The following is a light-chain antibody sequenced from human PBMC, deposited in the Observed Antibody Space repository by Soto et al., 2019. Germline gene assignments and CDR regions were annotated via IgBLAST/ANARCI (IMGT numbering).Light chain of an antibody. V-gene: IGKV1-39*01. CDR3: QQSYSTPT. Sequence: GDRVCISRRASQSISSYLNWYQQKPGKATKLMIYAATSLQSRLPSRFSGSAAGKDFTTTSSSLQPEDFATYYCQQSYSTPTFCQGTRLEIK. CDR2: AAT. J-gene: IGKJ5*01. CDR1: QSISSY.